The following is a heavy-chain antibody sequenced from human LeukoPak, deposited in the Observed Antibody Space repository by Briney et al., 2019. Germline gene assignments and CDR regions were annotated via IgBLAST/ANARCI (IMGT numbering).Heavy chain of an antibody. CDR2: IKQDGSEK. D-gene: IGHD6-13*01. J-gene: IGHJ4*02. CDR1: GFTFSSYE. Sequence: GGSLRLSCAGSGFTFSSYEMNWVRQAPAKGLEWVAKIKQDGSEKYYVDSVKGRFTISRDNAKNSLYLQMNSLRAEDTAVYYCARDPPTAAGTGYWGQGTLVTVSS. V-gene: IGHV3-7*01. CDR3: ARDPPTAAGTGY.